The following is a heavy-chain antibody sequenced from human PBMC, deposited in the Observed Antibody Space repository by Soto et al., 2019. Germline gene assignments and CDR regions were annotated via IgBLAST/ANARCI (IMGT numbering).Heavy chain of an antibody. CDR1: GYTFTSYG. J-gene: IGHJ6*02. V-gene: IGHV1-18*01. Sequence: ASVKVSCKASGYTFTSYGISWVRQAPGQGLEWLGWISAYNGNTNYAQKLQGRVTMTTDTSTSTAYMERRSLRSDDTAVYYCERSFIAGTTQYYSGRDVWGQGTTV. D-gene: IGHD1-7*01. CDR3: ERSFIAGTTQYYSGRDV. CDR2: ISAYNGNT.